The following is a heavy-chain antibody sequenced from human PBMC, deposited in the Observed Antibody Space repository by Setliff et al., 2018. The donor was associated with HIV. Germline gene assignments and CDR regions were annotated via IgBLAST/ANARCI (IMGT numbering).Heavy chain of an antibody. Sequence: SETLSLTCAVSSGSISSSNWWSWVRQPPGKELEWIGEIYHSGSTNYNPSLKSRVTISLDRFKNQFSLKLTSVTAADTAVYYCARRPIKGYGPFDSWGPGTLVTVSS. J-gene: IGHJ4*02. CDR1: SGSISSSNW. CDR2: IYHSGST. V-gene: IGHV4-4*02. CDR3: ARRPIKGYGPFDS. D-gene: IGHD2-15*01.